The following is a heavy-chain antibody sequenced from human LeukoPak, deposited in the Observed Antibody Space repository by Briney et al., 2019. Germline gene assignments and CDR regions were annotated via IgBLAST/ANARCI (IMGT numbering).Heavy chain of an antibody. CDR1: GFTFSNFW. V-gene: IGHV3-7*01. Sequence: RGSLRLSCAASGFTFSNFWMSWVRQAPGKGLEWLANIKQDGSVMYYVDSVKGRFTISRDNAKNSLYLEMNSLRAEDTAVFYCVRGGGAFDSWGEGTLVTVSS. D-gene: IGHD3-16*01. J-gene: IGHJ4*02. CDR2: IKQDGSVM. CDR3: VRGGGAFDS.